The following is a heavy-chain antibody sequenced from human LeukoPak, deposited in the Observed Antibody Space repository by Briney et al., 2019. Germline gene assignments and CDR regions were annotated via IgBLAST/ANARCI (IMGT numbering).Heavy chain of an antibody. CDR1: GGSISSSSYY. CDR2: IHYSGST. D-gene: IGHD6-13*01. J-gene: IGHJ3*02. CDR3: ARFVGSSWLAFDI. Sequence: SETLSLTCTVSGGSISSSSYYWSWIRQPPGKGLECIGYIHYSGSTNYNPSLKSRVTISKDTSKNQFSLKLNSVTAADTALYYCARFVGSSWLAFDIWGQGTMVTVSS. V-gene: IGHV4-61*01.